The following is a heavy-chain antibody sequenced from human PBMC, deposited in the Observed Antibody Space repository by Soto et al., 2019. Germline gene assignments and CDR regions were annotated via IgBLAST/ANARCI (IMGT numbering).Heavy chain of an antibody. CDR3: AHRFDWYYFNF. Sequence: QITLKESGPTLVKPTQTLTLTCTFSGFSLSTSEVGVGWFRQPPGEALEWLALIYWDDDKRYSPSLRSRLTITKDPSRNQVVLTMTNMDPVDTATYYCAHRFDWYYFNFWGQGTLVTVSS. CDR1: GFSLSTSEVG. D-gene: IGHD3-9*01. J-gene: IGHJ4*02. V-gene: IGHV2-5*02. CDR2: IYWDDDK.